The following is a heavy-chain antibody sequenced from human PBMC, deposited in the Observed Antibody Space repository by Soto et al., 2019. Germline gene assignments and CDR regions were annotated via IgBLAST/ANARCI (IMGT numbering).Heavy chain of an antibody. CDR2: IIPILGIA. CDR3: AKDHGYCSGGSCHVFQH. Sequence: SVKVSCKASGGTFSSYTISWVRQAPGQGLEWMGRIIPILGIANYAQKFQGRVTISRDNSKNTLYLQMNSLRAEDTAVYYCAKDHGYCSGGSCHVFQHWGQGTLVTVSS. CDR1: GGTFSSYT. V-gene: IGHV1-69*04. J-gene: IGHJ1*01. D-gene: IGHD2-15*01.